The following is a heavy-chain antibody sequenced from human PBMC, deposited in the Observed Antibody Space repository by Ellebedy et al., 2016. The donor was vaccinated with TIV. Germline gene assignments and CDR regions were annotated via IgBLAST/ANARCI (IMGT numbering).Heavy chain of an antibody. D-gene: IGHD1-1*01. CDR3: ARGSGYRLDP. CDR2: IYDSGNT. J-gene: IGHJ5*02. CDR1: GGSITSSNW. Sequence: MPSETLSLTCAGSGGSITSSNWWSWLRQPPGKGLEWSGEIYDSGNTNYNPSLKSRVTISIDKSKNQFSLKLTSVTAADTAIYYCARGSGYRLDPWGQGTLVTVSS. V-gene: IGHV4-4*02.